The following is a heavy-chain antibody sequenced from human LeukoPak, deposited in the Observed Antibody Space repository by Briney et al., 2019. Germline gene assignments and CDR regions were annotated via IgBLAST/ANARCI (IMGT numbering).Heavy chain of an antibody. CDR2: IIPIFGTA. CDR1: GGTFSSYA. J-gene: IGHJ3*02. CDR3: ATLAYCGGDCYFGAFDI. Sequence: SVKVSCKASGGTFSSYAISWVRQAPGQGLEWMGGIIPIFGTAHYAQKFQGRVTITADESTRTDYMELSSLRSEDTAVYYCATLAYCGGDCYFGAFDIWGQGTMVTVSS. V-gene: IGHV1-69*13. D-gene: IGHD2-21*01.